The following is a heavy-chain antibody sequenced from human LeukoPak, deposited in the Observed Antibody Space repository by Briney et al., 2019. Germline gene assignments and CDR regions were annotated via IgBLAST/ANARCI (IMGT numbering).Heavy chain of an antibody. CDR3: ARQSPDKAMASVFDY. Sequence: SETLSLTCTVSGGSISSYYWSWIRQPPGKGLEWIGYIYYSGSTNYNPSLKSRVTISVDTSKNQFSLKLSSVTAADTAVYYCARQSPDKAMASVFDYWGQGTLVTVSS. V-gene: IGHV4-59*08. CDR2: IYYSGST. J-gene: IGHJ4*02. CDR1: GGSISSYY. D-gene: IGHD5-18*01.